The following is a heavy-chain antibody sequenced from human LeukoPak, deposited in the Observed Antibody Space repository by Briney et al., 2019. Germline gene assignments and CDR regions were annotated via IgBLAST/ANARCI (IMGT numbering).Heavy chain of an antibody. D-gene: IGHD5-12*01. Sequence: SETLSLTCTVSGGSISSGSYYWSWIRQPPGKGLEWIGSMFYSDNTYYNPSLKSRVTISVDTSNNQFSLRLSSVTAADTAVYYCARGGYDYLDYWGQGTLVTVSS. CDR1: GGSISSGSYY. CDR2: MFYSDNT. J-gene: IGHJ4*02. V-gene: IGHV4-39*07. CDR3: ARGGYDYLDY.